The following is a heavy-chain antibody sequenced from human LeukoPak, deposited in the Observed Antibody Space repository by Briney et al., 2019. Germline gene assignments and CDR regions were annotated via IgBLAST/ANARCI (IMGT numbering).Heavy chain of an antibody. Sequence: PSETLSLTCTVSGGSMSTYYWGWIRQPPGKGLEWIGSIYYSGSTYYNPSLKSRVTISVDTSKNQFSLKLSSVTAADTAVYYCASHQSGYYFDYWGQGTLVTVSS. CDR3: ASHQSGYYFDY. CDR2: IYYSGST. CDR1: GGSMSTYY. V-gene: IGHV4-39*01. J-gene: IGHJ4*02. D-gene: IGHD3-9*01.